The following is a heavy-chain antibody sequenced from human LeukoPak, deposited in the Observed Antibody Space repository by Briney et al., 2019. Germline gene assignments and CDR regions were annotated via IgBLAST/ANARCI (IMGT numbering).Heavy chain of an antibody. V-gene: IGHV3-23*01. CDR2: ISGSGGST. CDR3: AKHLSGSKLYDAFDI. J-gene: IGHJ3*02. D-gene: IGHD1-26*01. CDR1: GFTFSSYA. Sequence: GGSLRLSCAASGFTFSSYAMSWVRQAPGKGLEWVSTISGSGGSTYYADSVKGRFTISRDNSKNTLYLQMNSLRAEDTAVYYCAKHLSGSKLYDAFDIWGQGTMVTVSS.